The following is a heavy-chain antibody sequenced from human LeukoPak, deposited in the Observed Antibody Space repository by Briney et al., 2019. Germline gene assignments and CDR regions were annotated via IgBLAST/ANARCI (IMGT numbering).Heavy chain of an antibody. Sequence: PGGSLRLSCAASGFTFSSYAMHWVRQAPGKGLEWVAVISYGGSDKHYADSVKGRFTISRDNSKNTLYLQMNSLRAEDTAVYYCVRRSGPDYDAFDIWGQGTMVTVSS. V-gene: IGHV3-30-3*01. CDR2: ISYGGSDK. CDR3: VRRSGPDYDAFDI. D-gene: IGHD5-12*01. CDR1: GFTFSSYA. J-gene: IGHJ3*02.